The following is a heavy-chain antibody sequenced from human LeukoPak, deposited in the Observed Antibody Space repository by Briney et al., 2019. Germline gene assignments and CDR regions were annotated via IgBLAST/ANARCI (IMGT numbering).Heavy chain of an antibody. CDR3: ARDQGSDFPFYGGYEGS. V-gene: IGHV3-9*01. J-gene: IGHJ5*02. CDR1: GFTFDDYA. D-gene: IGHD5-12*01. CDR2: ISWNSGSI. Sequence: GGSLRLSCAASGFTFDDYAMHWVRQAPGKGLEWVSGISWNSGSIGYADSVKGRFTISRDNAKNSLYLQMNSLRAEDTAVYYCARDQGSDFPFYGGYEGSWGQGTLVTVSS.